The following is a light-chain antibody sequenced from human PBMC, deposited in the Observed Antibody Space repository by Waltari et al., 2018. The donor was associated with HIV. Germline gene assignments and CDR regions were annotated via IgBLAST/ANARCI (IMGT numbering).Light chain of an antibody. J-gene: IGLJ2*01. CDR2: RDN. V-gene: IGLV1-47*01. CDR3: AAWDDTLSGQGV. CDR1: TSNIGRNY. Sequence: QSVLTQPPSVSGPPGQRVTISSSGSTSNIGRNYVYWYQQLPETAPKLLIYRDNQRPSGVPDRFSGSKSGTSASLAINGLRSEDEADYYCAAWDDTLSGQGVFGGGTKLTVL.